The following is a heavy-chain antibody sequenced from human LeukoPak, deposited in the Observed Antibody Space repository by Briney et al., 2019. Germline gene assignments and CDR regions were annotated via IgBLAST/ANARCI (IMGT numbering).Heavy chain of an antibody. CDR2: INTNTGNP. Sequence: ASVKVSCKASGYTFTSYAMNWVRQAPGQGLEWMGWINTNTGNPTYAQGFTGRFVSSLDTSVSTAYLQISSLKAEDTAVYYCARVPNLRRSGNWFDPWGQGTLVTVSS. J-gene: IGHJ5*02. V-gene: IGHV7-4-1*02. CDR3: ARVPNLRRSGNWFDP. D-gene: IGHD7-27*01. CDR1: GYTFTSYA.